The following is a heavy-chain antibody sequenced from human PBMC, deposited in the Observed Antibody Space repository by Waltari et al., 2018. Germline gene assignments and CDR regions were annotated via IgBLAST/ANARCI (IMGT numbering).Heavy chain of an antibody. CDR3: ATSRGGWLQFLLPYAFDI. Sequence: QVQLVQSGAEVKKPGASVKVSCKVSGHTLTELSMHWVRQAPGKGLEWMGGFDPEDGETIYAQKFQGRVTMTEDTSTDTAYMELSSLRSEDTAVYYCATSRGGWLQFLLPYAFDIWGQGTMVTVSS. V-gene: IGHV1-24*01. CDR1: GHTLTELS. D-gene: IGHD3-3*01. CDR2: FDPEDGET. J-gene: IGHJ3*02.